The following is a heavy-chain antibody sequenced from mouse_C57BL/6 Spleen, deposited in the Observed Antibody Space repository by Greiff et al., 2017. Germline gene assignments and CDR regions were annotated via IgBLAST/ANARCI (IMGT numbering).Heavy chain of an antibody. V-gene: IGHV1-26*01. D-gene: IGHD1-1*01. Sequence: VQLQQSGPELVKPGASVKISCKASGYTFTDYYMNWVKQSHGKSLEWIGDINPNNGGTSYNQKFKGKATLTVDKSSSTAYMELRSLTSEDSAVYYCASHYGSSPAWFAYWGQGTLVTVSA. CDR2: INPNNGGT. J-gene: IGHJ3*01. CDR3: ASHYGSSPAWFAY. CDR1: GYTFTDYY.